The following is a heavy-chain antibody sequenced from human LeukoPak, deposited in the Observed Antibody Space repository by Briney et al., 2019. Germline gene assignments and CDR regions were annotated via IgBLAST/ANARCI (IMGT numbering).Heavy chain of an antibody. CDR3: AKGNTGSCYSSLDY. J-gene: IGHJ4*02. CDR2: ISGTGDST. Sequence: GGSLRLSCAASGFTFSSYAMSWVRQAPGKGLEWVSVISGTGDSTFYADSVKGRFTISRDNSKNTLYLQMNSLRAEDTAVYPCAKGNTGSCYSSLDYWGQGTLVTVSP. D-gene: IGHD2-15*01. V-gene: IGHV3-23*01. CDR1: GFTFSSYA.